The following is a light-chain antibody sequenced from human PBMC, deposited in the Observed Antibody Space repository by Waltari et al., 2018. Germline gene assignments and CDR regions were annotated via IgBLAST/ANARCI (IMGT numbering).Light chain of an antibody. Sequence: VMTQSPDTLSVSPGERVALSCRASQSVGGNLAWYQQKPGQAPRLLIYAASTRATAIPASFSGGGSGTEFTLTISSLQSEDFAVYYCQQYNKWPLTFGQGTKVEIK. CDR2: AAS. V-gene: IGKV3-15*01. CDR3: QQYNKWPLT. CDR1: QSVGGN. J-gene: IGKJ1*01.